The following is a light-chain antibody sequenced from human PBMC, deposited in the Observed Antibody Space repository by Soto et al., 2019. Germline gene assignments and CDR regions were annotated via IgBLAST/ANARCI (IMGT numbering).Light chain of an antibody. CDR3: QQSYSTPMYP. V-gene: IGKV1-39*01. CDR2: AAS. CDR1: QSISSY. J-gene: IGKJ2*01. Sequence: DIQMTQSPSSLSASVGDRVTITCRASQSISSYLNWYQQKPGKAPKLLIYAASSLQSGVPCRFNGSGSWKDFTLNIRSLQPEDFATYYCQQSYSTPMYPFCQGTKLEIK.